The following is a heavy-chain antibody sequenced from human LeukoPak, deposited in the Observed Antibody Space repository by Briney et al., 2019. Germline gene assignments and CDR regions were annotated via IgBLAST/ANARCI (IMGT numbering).Heavy chain of an antibody. V-gene: IGHV4-34*01. CDR1: GGSFSGYY. D-gene: IGHD6-13*01. J-gene: IGHJ4*02. Sequence: SETLSLTCAVYGGSFSGYYWSWIRQPPGKGLEWIGEINHSGSTNYNPSLKSRVTISVDTSKNQFSLKLSSVTAADTAVYYCARQPSSWFTSFDSWGQGTLVTVSS. CDR2: INHSGST. CDR3: ARQPSSWFTSFDS.